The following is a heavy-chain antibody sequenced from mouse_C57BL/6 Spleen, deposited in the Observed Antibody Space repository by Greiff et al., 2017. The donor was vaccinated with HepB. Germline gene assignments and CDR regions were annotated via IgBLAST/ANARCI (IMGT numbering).Heavy chain of an antibody. J-gene: IGHJ3*01. CDR2: ISDGGSYT. CDR1: GFTFSSYA. V-gene: IGHV5-4*01. Sequence: EVKLVESGGGLVKPGGSLKLSCAASGFTFSSYAMSWVRQTPEKRLEWVATISDGGSYTYYSDNVKGRITISRDNAKNNLYLQMSHLKSEDTAMYYCGRENDGYPAWFAYWGQGTLVTVSA. CDR3: GRENDGYPAWFAY. D-gene: IGHD2-3*01.